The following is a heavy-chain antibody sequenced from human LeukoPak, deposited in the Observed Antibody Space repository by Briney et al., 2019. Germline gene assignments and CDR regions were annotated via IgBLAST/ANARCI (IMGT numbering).Heavy chain of an antibody. J-gene: IGHJ6*03. D-gene: IGHD6-19*01. CDR1: EFTFSSYW. CDR2: IKGDGSST. Sequence: PGGSLRLSCAASEFTFSSYWMHWVRQAPGKGLVWVSRIKGDGSSTTYVDSVKGRFTISRDNAKNTLYLQMSSLTAEDTAVYYCARNSGWYAWARELYYYYMDVWGKGTTVTVSS. V-gene: IGHV3-74*01. CDR3: ARNSGWYAWARELYYYYMDV.